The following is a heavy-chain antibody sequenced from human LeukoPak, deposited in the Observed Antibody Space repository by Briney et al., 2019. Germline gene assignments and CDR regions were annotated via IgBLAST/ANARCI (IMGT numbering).Heavy chain of an antibody. CDR1: GFTVSSNY. Sequence: GGSPRLSCAASGFTVSSNYMSWVRQAPGKGLEWVSVIYSGGSTYYADSVKGRFTISRDNSKNTLYLQMNSLRAEDTAVYYCARYYYDSSGYYYWFDPWGQGTLVTVSS. V-gene: IGHV3-53*01. D-gene: IGHD3-22*01. CDR3: ARYYYDSSGYYYWFDP. J-gene: IGHJ5*02. CDR2: IYSGGST.